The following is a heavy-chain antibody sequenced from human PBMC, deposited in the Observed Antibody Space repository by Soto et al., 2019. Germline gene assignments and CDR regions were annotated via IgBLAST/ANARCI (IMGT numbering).Heavy chain of an antibody. CDR2: IYPGDSDT. D-gene: IGHD1-26*01. V-gene: IGHV5-51*01. Sequence: PGESLKISCKGSGYTFSNYWIDWVRQMPGKGLEWMGIIYPGDSDTRYSPSFQGQVTISVDKSITTAYLQWSGLKASDTAMYYCARRRDGGSHNAFAFWGQGSLVTVSS. J-gene: IGHJ3*01. CDR1: GYTFSNYW. CDR3: ARRRDGGSHNAFAF.